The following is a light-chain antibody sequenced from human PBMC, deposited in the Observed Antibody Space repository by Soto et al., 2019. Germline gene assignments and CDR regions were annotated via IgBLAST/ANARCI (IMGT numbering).Light chain of an antibody. CDR1: QSISSW. V-gene: IGKV1-5*03. Sequence: DIQLTQSPSILSASFLDRVTITFRASQSISSWLAWYQQKPGTAPKLLIYKASTLESGVPSRFSGIRSGTEFTLTVSSLQPDDFATYYCQQYNDSFPYTFGQGTKVDIK. CDR3: QQYNDSFPYT. CDR2: KAS. J-gene: IGKJ2*01.